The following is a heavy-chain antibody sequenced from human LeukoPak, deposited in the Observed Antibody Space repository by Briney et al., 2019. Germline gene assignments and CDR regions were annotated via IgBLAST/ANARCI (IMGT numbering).Heavy chain of an antibody. CDR1: GYSISSGYD. J-gene: IGHJ4*02. CDR2: RYHGGIT. CDR3: ARGRNWHSGTYYWAFDY. D-gene: IGHD1-26*01. Sequence: PAETLSLICTVSGYSISSGYDWDWIRQPPGKGLERIGSRYHGGITYYSPSLKSRATISVDTSKNQFSLNLTSVTAADTAVYYCARGRNWHSGTYYWAFDYWGRGVLVTVSS. V-gene: IGHV4-38-2*02.